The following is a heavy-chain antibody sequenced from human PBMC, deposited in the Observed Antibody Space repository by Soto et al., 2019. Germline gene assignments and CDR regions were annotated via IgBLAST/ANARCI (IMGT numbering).Heavy chain of an antibody. Sequence: GWSLRLSCAASGFTFSSYAMSWVRQAPGKGLEWVSAISGSGGSTYYADSVKGRFTISRDNSKNTLYLQMNSLRAEDTAVYYCENFSHGSLYPGHLDYWGQGTLVTVSS. J-gene: IGHJ4*02. CDR3: ENFSHGSLYPGHLDY. CDR1: GFTFSSYA. CDR2: ISGSGGST. V-gene: IGHV3-23*01. D-gene: IGHD6-13*01.